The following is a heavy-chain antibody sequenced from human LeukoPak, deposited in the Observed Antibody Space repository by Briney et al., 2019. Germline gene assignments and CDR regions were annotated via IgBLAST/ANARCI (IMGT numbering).Heavy chain of an antibody. Sequence: ASVKVSCKVSGSTLSEFAIHWVRQAPGKGLEWMGGFDLEDDERRYSEKFQDRVTMTEDTSTDTAYMFLSSLRSEDTAVCYCATEVEYDSNGYLVDYWGQGTLVTVSS. CDR2: FDLEDDER. CDR3: ATEVEYDSNGYLVDY. D-gene: IGHD3-22*01. CDR1: GSTLSEFA. J-gene: IGHJ4*02. V-gene: IGHV1-24*01.